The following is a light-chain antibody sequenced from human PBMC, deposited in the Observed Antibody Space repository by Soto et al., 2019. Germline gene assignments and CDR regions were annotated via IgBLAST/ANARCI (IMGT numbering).Light chain of an antibody. Sequence: QSALTQPASVSGSPGQSITISCTGTSSDVGGYNYVSWYQQHPGKAPKLMIYEVSNRPSGVSNRFSGSKSGNTASLTISGLQAENEAAYFCGSYTSNSTVVFCGVTELTV. CDR2: EVS. V-gene: IGLV2-14*01. CDR1: SSDVGGYNY. J-gene: IGLJ2*01. CDR3: GSYTSNSTVV.